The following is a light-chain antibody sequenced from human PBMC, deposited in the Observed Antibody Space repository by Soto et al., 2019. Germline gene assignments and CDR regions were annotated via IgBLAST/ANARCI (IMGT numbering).Light chain of an antibody. CDR3: QHYNSWPVYT. CDR1: DSIGTN. CDR2: NAS. V-gene: IGKV3-15*01. Sequence: IVLTQFPATLSVSPGERATLSCRAGDSIGTNVAWYQHKPGQSPRLLIYNASTRPPGVAARFSGSGSVTEFTLTISSLQPEDFAVYYCQHYNSWPVYTFGQGTKLYIK. J-gene: IGKJ2*01.